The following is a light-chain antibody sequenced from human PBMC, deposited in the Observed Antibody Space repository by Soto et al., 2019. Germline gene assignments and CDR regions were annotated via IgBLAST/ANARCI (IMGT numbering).Light chain of an antibody. V-gene: IGKV3-20*01. CDR1: QSVSNNY. J-gene: IGKJ1*01. CDR3: QQYGSSPRT. Sequence: EIVLTQSPGTLSLSPGEIATLSCSASQSVSNNYLAWYQQKPGLAPRLLIYGASSRATGIPDRFSGSGSGTDFTLTISRLEPEDFAVYYCQQYGSSPRTFGQGTKVDIK. CDR2: GAS.